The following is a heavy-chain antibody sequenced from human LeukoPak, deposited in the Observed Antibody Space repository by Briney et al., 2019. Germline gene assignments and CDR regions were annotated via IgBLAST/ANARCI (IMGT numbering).Heavy chain of an antibody. CDR2: MNPNSGNT. J-gene: IGHJ4*02. V-gene: IGHV1-8*01. Sequence: ASVKVSCKASGYTFTSYDINWVRQATGQGLEWMGWMNPNSGNTGYAQKFQGRVTMTRNTSISTAYMELSSLRSEDTAVYYCAIHSSSSSGFGGRGQGTLVTVSS. CDR3: AIHSSSSSGFGG. CDR1: GYTFTSYD. D-gene: IGHD6-6*01.